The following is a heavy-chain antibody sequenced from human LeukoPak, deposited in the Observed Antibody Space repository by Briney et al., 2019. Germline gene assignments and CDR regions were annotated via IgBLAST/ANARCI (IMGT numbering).Heavy chain of an antibody. V-gene: IGHV3-21*01. J-gene: IGHJ5*02. Sequence: PGGSLRLSCAASGFTFSSYSMNWVRQAPGKGLEWVSSISSSSSYIYYADSVKGRFTISRDNAKNSLYLQMNSLRAEDTAVYYCARGYYDSSGTFPNWFDPWGQGTLVTVSS. CDR3: ARGYYDSSGTFPNWFDP. CDR2: ISSSSSYI. D-gene: IGHD3-22*01. CDR1: GFTFSSYS.